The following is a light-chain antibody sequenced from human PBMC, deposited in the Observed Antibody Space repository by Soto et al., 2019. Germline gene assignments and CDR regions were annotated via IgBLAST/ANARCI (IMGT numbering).Light chain of an antibody. CDR3: MQSLQDVT. CDR1: QSLLYTNGYNY. Sequence: IVMIQSPLSLPVTPGEAASISCRPSQSLLYTNGYNYLDWYLQKPGQSPQLLIYLGSNRAPGVPNRFSGSGSGTDFKLKISRVEAEDVGVYYCMQSLQDVTFGQGTRLEIQ. CDR2: LGS. V-gene: IGKV2-28*01. J-gene: IGKJ5*01.